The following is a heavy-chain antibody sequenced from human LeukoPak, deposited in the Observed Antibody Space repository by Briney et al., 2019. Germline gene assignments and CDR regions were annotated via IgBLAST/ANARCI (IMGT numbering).Heavy chain of an antibody. CDR2: ISYDGSNK. V-gene: IGHV3-30-3*01. D-gene: IGHD5-18*01. J-gene: IGHJ4*02. Sequence: GKSLRLSCAASGFTFSGYPIHWVRQAPGKGLEWVAVISYDGSNKYYADSVKGRFTISRDNAKNSLYLQMDSLRAEDTAVYYCARAVDTATDYFDYWGQGTLVTVSS. CDR1: GFTFSGYP. CDR3: ARAVDTATDYFDY.